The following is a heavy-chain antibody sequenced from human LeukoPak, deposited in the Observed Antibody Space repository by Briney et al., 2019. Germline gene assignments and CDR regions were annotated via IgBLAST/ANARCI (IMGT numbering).Heavy chain of an antibody. Sequence: SETLSLTCTVSGGSISSYYWGWIRQPPGKGLEWIGSIYYSGSTYYNPSLKSRVTISVDTSKNQFSLRLSSVTAADTAVYYCAKMTKGNWFDPWGRGTLVPVSS. CDR2: IYYSGST. CDR3: AKMTKGNWFDP. V-gene: IGHV4-39*01. CDR1: GGSISSYY. D-gene: IGHD5-24*01. J-gene: IGHJ5*02.